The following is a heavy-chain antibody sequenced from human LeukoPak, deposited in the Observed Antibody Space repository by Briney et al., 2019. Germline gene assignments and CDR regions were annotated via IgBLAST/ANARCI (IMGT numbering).Heavy chain of an antibody. Sequence: ASVKVSCKASGYTFTGYYMHRVRQAPGQGLEWMGWINPNSGGTNYAQKFQGRVTMTRDTSISTAYMELSRLRSDDTAVYYCARDDVLTGYYEGYWGQGTPVTVSS. CDR1: GYTFTGYY. J-gene: IGHJ4*02. D-gene: IGHD3-9*01. V-gene: IGHV1-2*02. CDR2: INPNSGGT. CDR3: ARDDVLTGYYEGY.